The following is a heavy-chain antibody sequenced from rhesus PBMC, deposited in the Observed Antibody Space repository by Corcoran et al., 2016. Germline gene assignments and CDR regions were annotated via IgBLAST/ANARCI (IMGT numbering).Heavy chain of an antibody. CDR1: GFSLTTSGMG. CDR2: IYWDDYK. CDR3: ARYNWNYGYFDY. D-gene: IGHD1-26*01. V-gene: IGHV2-174*01. J-gene: IGHJ4*01. Sequence: QVTLKESGPALVKPTQTLTLTCTFSGFSLTTSGMGVGWIRQPPGKALEWLALIYWDDYKRYSTSLKSRLTISKDTSKNQVVLTMTNMEPVDTATYYCARYNWNYGYFDYWGQGVLVTVSS.